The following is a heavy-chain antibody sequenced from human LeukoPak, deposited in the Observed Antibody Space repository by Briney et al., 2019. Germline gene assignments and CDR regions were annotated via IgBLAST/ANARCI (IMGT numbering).Heavy chain of an antibody. CDR1: GGSFSGYY. J-gene: IGHJ4*02. CDR2: INHSGST. D-gene: IGHD5-12*01. CDR3: ARGLPLSSYSGYDSGYYFDY. Sequence: SETLSLTCAVYGGSFSGYYWSWTRQPPGKGLEWIGEINHSGSTNYNPSLKSRVTISVDTSKNQFSLKLSSVTAADTAVYYCARGLPLSSYSGYDSGYYFDYWGQGTLVTVSS. V-gene: IGHV4-34*01.